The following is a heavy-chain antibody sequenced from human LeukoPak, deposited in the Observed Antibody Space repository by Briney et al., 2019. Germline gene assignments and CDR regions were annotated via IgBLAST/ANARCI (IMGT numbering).Heavy chain of an antibody. Sequence: PSETLSLACTVSGGSISSYYWSWIRQPPGKGLEWIGYIYYSGSTNYNPSLKSRVTISVDTSKNQSSLKLSSVTAADTAVYYCARSVYCGGDCYPEKYYFDYWGQGTLVTVSS. CDR2: IYYSGST. D-gene: IGHD2-21*02. CDR3: ARSVYCGGDCYPEKYYFDY. J-gene: IGHJ4*02. CDR1: GGSISSYY. V-gene: IGHV4-59*01.